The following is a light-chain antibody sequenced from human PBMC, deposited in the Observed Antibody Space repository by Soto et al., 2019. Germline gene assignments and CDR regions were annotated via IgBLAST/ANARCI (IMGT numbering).Light chain of an antibody. CDR2: DVS. J-gene: IGLJ1*01. Sequence: QSALTQPRSVSGSPGQPVTISCTGTSSDVGRYNFLSWYQHHPGKAPKLMIHDVSERPSGVPDRFSGSKSDNTASLTISGLQAEDEAEYYCCSYAGNNNYVFGTGTKVTVL. CDR3: CSYAGNNNYV. V-gene: IGLV2-11*01. CDR1: SSDVGRYNF.